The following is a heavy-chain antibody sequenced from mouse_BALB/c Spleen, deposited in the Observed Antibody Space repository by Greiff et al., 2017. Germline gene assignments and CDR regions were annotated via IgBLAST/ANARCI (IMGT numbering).Heavy chain of an antibody. CDR1: GYTFSSYW. V-gene: IGHV1-9*01. CDR3: ARREGGGNYYGYAFAY. CDR2: ILPGSGST. D-gene: IGHD1-2*01. Sequence: QVQLQQSGAELMKPGASVKISCKATGYTFSSYWIEWVKQRPGHGLEWIGEILPGSGSTNYNEKFKGKATFTADTSSNTAYMQLSSLTSEDSAVYYCARREGGGNYYGYAFAYWGQGTLVTVSA. J-gene: IGHJ3*01.